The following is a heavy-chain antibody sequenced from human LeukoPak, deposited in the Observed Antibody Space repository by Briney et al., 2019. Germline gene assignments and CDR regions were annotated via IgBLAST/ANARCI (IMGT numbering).Heavy chain of an antibody. CDR2: ISYDGSNK. CDR3: ANRGYN. CDR1: GFTFSSYW. D-gene: IGHD5-18*01. V-gene: IGHV3-30*18. Sequence: GGSLRLSCAASGFTFSSYWMHWVRQAPGKGLEWVAVISYDGSNKYYADSVKGRFTISRDNSKNTLYLQMNSLRAEDTAVYYCANRGYNWGQGTLVTVSS. J-gene: IGHJ4*02.